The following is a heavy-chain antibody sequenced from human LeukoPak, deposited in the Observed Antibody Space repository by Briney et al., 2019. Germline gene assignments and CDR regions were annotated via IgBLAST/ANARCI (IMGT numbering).Heavy chain of an antibody. Sequence: ASVKVSRKASGYTFPIDGISGVRHAPGQGRECRGWISTYKGNTNYAQKPQGRGTTTTDTSTSTAYMGQRTERSDRAAVYYCARRRVYGGSYVFNYWGQGTLVTVSS. CDR1: GYTFPIDG. V-gene: IGHV1-18*01. J-gene: IGHJ4*02. D-gene: IGHD1-26*01. CDR3: ARRRVYGGSYVFNY. CDR2: ISTYKGNT.